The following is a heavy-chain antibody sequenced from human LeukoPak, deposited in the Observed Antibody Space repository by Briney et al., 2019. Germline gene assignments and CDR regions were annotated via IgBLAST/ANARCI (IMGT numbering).Heavy chain of an antibody. V-gene: IGHV1-46*01. D-gene: IGHD1-26*01. CDR3: ARAEISGSYYEDDAFDI. CDR2: INPSGGST. J-gene: IGHJ3*02. Sequence: ASVKVSCKASGYTFTSYYMHWVRQAPGQGLEWMGIINPSGGSTSYAQKFQGRVTMTRDTSTGTVYMELSSLRSEDTAVYYCARAEISGSYYEDDAFDIWGQGTMVTVSS. CDR1: GYTFTSYY.